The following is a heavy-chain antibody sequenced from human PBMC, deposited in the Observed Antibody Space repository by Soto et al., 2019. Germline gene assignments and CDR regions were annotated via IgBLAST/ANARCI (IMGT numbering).Heavy chain of an antibody. CDR3: ARAGYQLLDYYYYYYMDV. CDR1: GYTFTSYG. V-gene: IGHV1-18*03. J-gene: IGHJ6*03. CDR2: ISAYNGNT. Sequence: QVQLVQSGAEVKKPGASVKVSCKASGYTFTSYGISWVRQAPGQGLEWMGWISAYNGNTNYAQKLQGRVTMTTDTSTSTAYMELRSLRSDDMAVYYCARAGYQLLDYYYYYYMDVWGKGTTVTVSS. D-gene: IGHD2-2*01.